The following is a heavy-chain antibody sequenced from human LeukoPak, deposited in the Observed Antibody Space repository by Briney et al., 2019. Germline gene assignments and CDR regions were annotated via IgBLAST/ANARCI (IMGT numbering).Heavy chain of an antibody. Sequence: SGGSLRLSCAASGFTFTTYWMSWARQAPGEGLEWVANIKQDGTEKYYVDSVKGRFTISRDNAKNTLYLQMNSLRAEDTAVYYCARRSAAKDAFDIWGQGTKVTVSS. D-gene: IGHD6-25*01. V-gene: IGHV3-7*01. CDR3: ARRSAAKDAFDI. CDR2: IKQDGTEK. CDR1: GFTFTTYW. J-gene: IGHJ3*02.